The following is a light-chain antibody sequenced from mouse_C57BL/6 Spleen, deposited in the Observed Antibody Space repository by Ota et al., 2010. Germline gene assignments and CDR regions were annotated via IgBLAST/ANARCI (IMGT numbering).Light chain of an antibody. CDR1: QSLLNXGNQKNY. J-gene: IGKJ4*01. Sequence: DIVMTQSPSSLSVSAGEKVTMSCKSSQSLLNXGNQKNYLAWYQQKPGQPPKLLIYGASTRESGVPDRFTGSGSGTDFTLTISSVQAEAGSLYCQNDHSYPFTFGVGNKVGNK. V-gene: IGKV8-28*01. CDR2: GAS. CDR3: QNDHSYPFT.